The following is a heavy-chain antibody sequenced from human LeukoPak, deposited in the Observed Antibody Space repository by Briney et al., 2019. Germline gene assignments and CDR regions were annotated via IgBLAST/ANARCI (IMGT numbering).Heavy chain of an antibody. D-gene: IGHD3-9*01. V-gene: IGHV5-51*01. CDR3: ARQRDYDILTGYEFDP. J-gene: IGHJ5*02. CDR1: GYSFTSYW. Sequence: GESLKISCKGSGYSFTSYWIGWVRQLPGKGLEWVGIIHPADSDIRYSPSFQGQVTISADKSISTAYLQWSSLKASDTAMYYCARQRDYDILTGYEFDPWGQGTLVTVSS. CDR2: IHPADSDI.